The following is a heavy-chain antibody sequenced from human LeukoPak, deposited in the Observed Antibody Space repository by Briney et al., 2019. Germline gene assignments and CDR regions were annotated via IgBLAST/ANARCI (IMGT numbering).Heavy chain of an antibody. V-gene: IGHV3-33*06. CDR1: GFTFSSYG. CDR3: AKASMVRGVKYWFDP. Sequence: PGRSLRLSCAASGFTFSSYGMHWVRQAPGKGLEWVAVIWYDGSNKYYADSVKGRFTISRDNSKNTLYLQMNSLRAEDTAVYYCAKASMVRGVKYWFDPWGQGTLVTVSS. CDR2: IWYDGSNK. J-gene: IGHJ5*02. D-gene: IGHD3-10*01.